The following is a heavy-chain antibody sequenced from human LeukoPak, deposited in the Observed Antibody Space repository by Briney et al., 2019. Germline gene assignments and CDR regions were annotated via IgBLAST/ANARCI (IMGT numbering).Heavy chain of an antibody. Sequence: PGGTLRLSCAASGFTFSSYAMHWVRQAPGKGLEWVAVISYDGSNKYYADSVKGRFTISRDNSKNTLYLQMNSLRAEDTAVYYCARAGYTAMDYWGQGTLVTVSS. D-gene: IGHD5-18*01. J-gene: IGHJ4*02. CDR2: ISYDGSNK. V-gene: IGHV3-30-3*01. CDR1: GFTFSSYA. CDR3: ARAGYTAMDY.